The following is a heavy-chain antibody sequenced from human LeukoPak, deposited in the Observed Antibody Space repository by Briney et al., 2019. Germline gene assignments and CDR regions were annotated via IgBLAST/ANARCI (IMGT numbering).Heavy chain of an antibody. J-gene: IGHJ4*02. V-gene: IGHV3-30*18. D-gene: IGHD3-22*01. CDR3: AKAAYDSSGYYFDY. Sequence: PGGSLRLSCAASGFTFSSYGMHWVRQAPGKGLEWVAVISYDGSNKYYADSVKGRFTISRDNSKNTRYLQMNSLRAEDTAVYYCAKAAYDSSGYYFDYWGQGTLVTVSS. CDR1: GFTFSSYG. CDR2: ISYDGSNK.